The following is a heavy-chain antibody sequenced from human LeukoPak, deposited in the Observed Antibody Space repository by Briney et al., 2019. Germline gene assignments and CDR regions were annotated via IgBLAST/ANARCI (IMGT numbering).Heavy chain of an antibody. CDR3: AKVRADMVRGVMGPYYFDY. CDR1: GFTFSSYA. V-gene: IGHV3-23*01. J-gene: IGHJ4*02. Sequence: GGSLRLSCAASGFTFSSYAMSWVRQAPGKGLEWVSAISGSGGSTYYADSVKGRFTISRDNSKNTLYLQMNSLRAEDTAVYYCAKVRADMVRGVMGPYYFDYWGQGTLVTVSS. CDR2: ISGSGGST. D-gene: IGHD3-10*01.